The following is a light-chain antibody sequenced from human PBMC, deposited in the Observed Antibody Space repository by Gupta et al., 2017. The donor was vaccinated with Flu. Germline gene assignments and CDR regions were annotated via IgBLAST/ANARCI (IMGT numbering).Light chain of an antibody. CDR2: GNS. J-gene: IGLJ1*01. V-gene: IGLV1-40*01. CDR3: QSYDSSLSGPYV. CDR1: RSNIGAGYD. Sequence: QSVLTQPPSVSGPPGQRVTISCTGSRSNIGAGYDVHWYQQLPGTAPKLLIYGNSNRPSGVPDRFSGSKSGTSASLAITGLQAEDEADYYCQSYDSSLSGPYVFGTGTKVTVL.